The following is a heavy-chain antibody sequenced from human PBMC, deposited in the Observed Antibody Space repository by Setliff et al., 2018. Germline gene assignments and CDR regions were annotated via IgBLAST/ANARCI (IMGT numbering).Heavy chain of an antibody. CDR3: ATSTITTYYFDY. J-gene: IGHJ4*01. V-gene: IGHV3-7*03. CDR2: IKEDGSEK. CDR1: GFSFSSYA. D-gene: IGHD4-4*01. Sequence: GSLRLSCAASGFSFSSYAMSWVRQAPGKGPEWVANIKEDGSEKYYVDSVKGRFTISRDNSRNTLYLQMKSLRAEDTAIYYCATSTITTYYFDYWGHGTLVTVS.